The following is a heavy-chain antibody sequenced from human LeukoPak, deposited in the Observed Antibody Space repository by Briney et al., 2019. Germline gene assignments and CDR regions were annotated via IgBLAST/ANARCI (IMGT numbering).Heavy chain of an antibody. D-gene: IGHD5-12*01. CDR1: GFTFTSYS. Sequence: PGGSLRLSCAASGFTFTSYSMNWVRQAPGKGLEWVSSISSSSSYIYYADSVKGRFTISRDNAKNSLYLQMNSLRAEDTAVYYCAKSGYSSTYFDYWGQGTLVTVSS. CDR2: ISSSSSYI. V-gene: IGHV3-21*01. CDR3: AKSGYSSTYFDY. J-gene: IGHJ4*02.